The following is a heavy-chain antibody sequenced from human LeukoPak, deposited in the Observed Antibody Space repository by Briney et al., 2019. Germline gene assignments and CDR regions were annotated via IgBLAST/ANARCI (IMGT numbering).Heavy chain of an antibody. V-gene: IGHV3-15*01. CDR1: GFTVSSTY. D-gene: IGHD3-10*01. J-gene: IGHJ3*02. CDR3: TTDRPPGGSGSYYNAFDI. Sequence: GGSLRLSCAASGFTVSSTYMSWVRQAPGKGLEWVGRIKRKTDGETTDYAAPVKGRFTISRDDSENMLYLQMNSLRTEDTAVYYCTTDRPPGGSGSYYNAFDIWGQGTMVTVSS. CDR2: IKRKTDGETT.